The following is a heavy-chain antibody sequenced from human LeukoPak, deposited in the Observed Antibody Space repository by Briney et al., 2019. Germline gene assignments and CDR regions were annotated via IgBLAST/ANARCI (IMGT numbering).Heavy chain of an antibody. D-gene: IGHD5-12*01. V-gene: IGHV3-23*01. CDR1: GFTFSGFG. CDR3: ARSGGRYSGYDYFDY. CDR2: ISDNGGST. Sequence: GGSLRLSCAVSGFTFSGFGMGWVRQAPGKGLEWVSIISDNGGSTYYADSVKGRFTISRDNSKNTVYLQMNSLRAEDTAVYYCARSGGRYSGYDYFDYWGQGTLVTVSS. J-gene: IGHJ4*02.